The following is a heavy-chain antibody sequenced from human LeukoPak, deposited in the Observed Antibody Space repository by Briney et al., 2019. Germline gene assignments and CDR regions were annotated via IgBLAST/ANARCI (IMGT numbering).Heavy chain of an antibody. D-gene: IGHD3-22*01. J-gene: IGHJ5*02. CDR3: ARGPRGYDTSGGP. CDR2: IKQDGSEK. Sequence: GGSLRLSCAASGFSISRYWMSWVRQVPGKGLEWLANIKQDGSEKYYVDSVKGRFTISRDNAENSLYLQMNSLTAEDPAVYYCARGPRGYDTSGGPWGQGSLVTVSS. V-gene: IGHV3-7*01. CDR1: GFSISRYW.